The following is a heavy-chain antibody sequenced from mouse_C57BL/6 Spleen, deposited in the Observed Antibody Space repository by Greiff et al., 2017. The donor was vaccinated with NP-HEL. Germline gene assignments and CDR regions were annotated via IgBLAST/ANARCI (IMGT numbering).Heavy chain of an antibody. CDR3: ARYSDWYHYYAMDY. J-gene: IGHJ4*01. V-gene: IGHV7-3*01. CDR2: IRNKANGYTT. D-gene: IGHD2-13*01. Sequence: EVQVVESGGGLVQPGGSLSLSCAASGFTFTDYYMSWVRQPPGKALEWLGFIRNKANGYTTEYSASVKGRLTISRDNSQSILYLQMNALRAEDSASYYCARYSDWYHYYAMDYWGQGTSVTVSS. CDR1: GFTFTDYY.